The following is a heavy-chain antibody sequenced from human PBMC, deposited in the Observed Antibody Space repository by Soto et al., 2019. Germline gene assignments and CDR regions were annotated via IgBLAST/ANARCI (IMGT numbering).Heavy chain of an antibody. Sequence: EVQLLESGGGLVQPGESLRLSCTAPEFSFSSYALGWVRLPPGKGLERVSGITANGASAYNADSVKGRFTVSRDNSRNTLFLQMNSLRAEDTAVYYCAKAKSTAWFFYDSWGQGTLVTVSS. CDR3: AKAKSTAWFFYDS. CDR1: EFSFSSYA. V-gene: IGHV3-23*01. J-gene: IGHJ4*02. CDR2: ITANGASA. D-gene: IGHD2-21*02.